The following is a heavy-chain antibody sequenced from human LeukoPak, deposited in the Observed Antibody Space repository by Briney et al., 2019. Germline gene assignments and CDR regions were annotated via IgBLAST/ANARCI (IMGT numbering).Heavy chain of an antibody. CDR3: ARHGGPMIDFVP. J-gene: IGHJ5*02. CDR2: MYYSGNT. D-gene: IGHD3-22*01. CDR1: GGSISSSGYY. Sequence: PSETLSLTCTVSGGSISSSGYYWGWIRQPPGKGLEWIGSMYYSGNTYYNPSLTSRVTISVDMSRNQFSLKLSSVTAEDTAVYYCARHGGPMIDFVPWGQGTLVTVSS. V-gene: IGHV4-39*01.